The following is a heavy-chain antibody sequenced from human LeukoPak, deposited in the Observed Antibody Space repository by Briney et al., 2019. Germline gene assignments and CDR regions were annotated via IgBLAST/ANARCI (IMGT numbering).Heavy chain of an antibody. D-gene: IGHD5-24*01. Sequence: SETLSLTCTVSSASIRSSNYYWGWIRQPPGKGLEWIGSIYYNGNTYYNPSLKSRVTISVDTSKNQFSLKLSSVTAADTAVYYCASTTGRDGYKTRGNWFDPWGQGTLVTVSS. CDR2: IYYNGNT. CDR1: SASIRSSNYY. CDR3: ASTTGRDGYKTRGNWFDP. J-gene: IGHJ5*02. V-gene: IGHV4-39*07.